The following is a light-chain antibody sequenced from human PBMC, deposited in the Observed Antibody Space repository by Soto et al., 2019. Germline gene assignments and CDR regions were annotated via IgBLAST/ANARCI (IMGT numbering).Light chain of an antibody. Sequence: QAVVTQEPSLTVSPGGTVTLTCASSTGAVTSGYYANWFQQKPGQAPRALISSTSNKHSWTPARFSGSLLGGKAALTLSGVQPEDEAEYYCLLFYRDAWVFGGGTKSPS. CDR1: TGAVTSGYY. CDR2: STS. V-gene: IGLV7-43*01. J-gene: IGLJ3*02. CDR3: LLFYRDAWV.